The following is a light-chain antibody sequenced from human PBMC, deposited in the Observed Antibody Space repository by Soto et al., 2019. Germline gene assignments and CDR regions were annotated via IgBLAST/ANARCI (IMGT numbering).Light chain of an antibody. J-gene: IGKJ5*01. CDR3: QQVNNYPIT. V-gene: IGKV1-5*01. CDR2: DAS. Sequence: DIQMTQSPSTLSASVGDRVTITCRASQSISSWLAWYQQKPGKAPKLLIYDASSLQSGVPSRFSGSGSGTEFTLTITSLQPEDFATYYCQQVNNYPITFGQGTRLENK. CDR1: QSISSW.